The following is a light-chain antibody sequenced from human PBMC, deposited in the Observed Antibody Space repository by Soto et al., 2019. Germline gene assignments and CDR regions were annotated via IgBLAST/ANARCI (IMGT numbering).Light chain of an antibody. J-gene: IGKJ4*02. CDR1: QNIRSW. CDR3: QQYDSSST. V-gene: IGKV1-5*03. Sequence: DIQMTQSPSTLSASVGDRVTITCRASQNIRSWLAWYQQKPGKAPRLLIYKASSLESGVPSRVSGSGSGTEFTLTISSLQPDDSATYYCQQYDSSSTFGGGTKVEIK. CDR2: KAS.